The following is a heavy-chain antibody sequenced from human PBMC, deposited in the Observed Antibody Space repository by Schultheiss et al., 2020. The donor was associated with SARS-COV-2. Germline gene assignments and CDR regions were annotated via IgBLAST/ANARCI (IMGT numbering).Heavy chain of an antibody. CDR3: ARGSSGYPYMDV. CDR1: GFTFSSYA. Sequence: GGSLRLSCAASGFTFSSYAMHWVRQAPGKGLEWVSSISGSGGSTYYADSVKGRFTISRDNAKNSLYLQMNSLRDEDTAVYYCARGSSGYPYMDVWGQGTTVTVSS. D-gene: IGHD3-22*01. CDR2: ISGSGGST. V-gene: IGHV3-48*02. J-gene: IGHJ6*02.